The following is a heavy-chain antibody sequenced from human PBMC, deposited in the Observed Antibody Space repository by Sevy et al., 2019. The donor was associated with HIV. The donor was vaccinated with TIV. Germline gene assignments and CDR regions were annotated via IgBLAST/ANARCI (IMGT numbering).Heavy chain of an antibody. CDR3: AKDRHYDILTGYLSYFDS. CDR2: ISGSGGST. D-gene: IGHD3-9*01. Sequence: GESLKISCAASGFTFSSYVMSWVRQAPGKGLEWVSSISGSGGSTYYADSVKGRFTISRDNSDKTLYLQMNSLRPEDTAVYFCAKDRHYDILTGYLSYFDSWGQGTLVTVSS. J-gene: IGHJ4*02. V-gene: IGHV3-23*01. CDR1: GFTFSSYV.